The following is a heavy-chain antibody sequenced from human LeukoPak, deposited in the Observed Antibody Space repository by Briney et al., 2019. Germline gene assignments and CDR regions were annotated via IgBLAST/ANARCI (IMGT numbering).Heavy chain of an antibody. J-gene: IGHJ4*02. V-gene: IGHV4-34*01. CDR3: ARLWGEDY. CDR2: INHSGST. CDR1: GGSFSGYY. D-gene: IGHD3-16*01. Sequence: PSETLSLTCAVYGGSFSGYYWSWIRQPPGKGLEWIGEINHSGSTNYNPPLKSRVTISVDTSRNQFSLKLSSVTAADTAVYYCARLWGEDYWGQGTLVTVSS.